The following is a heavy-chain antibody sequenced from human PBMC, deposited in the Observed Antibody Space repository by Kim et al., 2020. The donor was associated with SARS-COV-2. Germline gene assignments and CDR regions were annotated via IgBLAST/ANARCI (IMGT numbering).Heavy chain of an antibody. D-gene: IGHD3-22*01. V-gene: IGHV3-64D*06. J-gene: IGHJ1*01. CDR2: ISSNGGST. Sequence: GGSLRLSCSASGFTFSSYAMHWVRQAPGKGLEYVSAISSNGGSTYYADSVKGRFTISRDNSKNTLYLQMSSLRAEDTAVYYCVKGGMTGYYDSRASAEYFQHWGQGTLVTVSS. CDR3: VKGGMTGYYDSRASAEYFQH. CDR1: GFTFSSYA.